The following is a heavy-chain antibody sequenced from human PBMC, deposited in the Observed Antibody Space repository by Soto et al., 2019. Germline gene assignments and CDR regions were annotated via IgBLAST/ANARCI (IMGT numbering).Heavy chain of an antibody. J-gene: IGHJ4*02. CDR2: IYHSGST. Sequence: MSLTCAVSGYSISSGYYWGWIRQPPGKGLEWIGSIYHSGSTYYNPSLKSRVTISVDTSKNQFSLKLSSVTAADTAVYYCARSQINPYYDGGLVYFDYWGQGTLVTVSS. D-gene: IGHD3-10*02. CDR3: ARSQINPYYDGGLVYFDY. V-gene: IGHV4-38-2*01. CDR1: GYSISSGYY.